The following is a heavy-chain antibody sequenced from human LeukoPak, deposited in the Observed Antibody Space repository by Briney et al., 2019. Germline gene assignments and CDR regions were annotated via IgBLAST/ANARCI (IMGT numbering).Heavy chain of an antibody. V-gene: IGHV3-23*05. CDR2: INTNGRTT. CDR3: AKHPESGNFDY. D-gene: IGHD1-14*01. CDR1: GFTFSSYV. Sequence: PGGSLRLSCAASGFTFSSYVMSWVRQAPGKGLEWVSIINTNGRTTYYADSVKGRFTTSRDNSKNTLYLQVNSLRAEDTAVYYCAKHPESGNFDYWGRGTLVTVSS. J-gene: IGHJ4*02.